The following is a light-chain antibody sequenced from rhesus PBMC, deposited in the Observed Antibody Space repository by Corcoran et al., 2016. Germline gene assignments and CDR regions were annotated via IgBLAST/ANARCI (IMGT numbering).Light chain of an antibody. Sequence: DIQMTQSPSSLSASVGDTVTITCRASQSISSWLAWYQQKPGKSPKHLIYKASTLQIGGPSRFSGSGAGTDFTLTISSLQSEDFAIYYCQQYSSSPFPFGPGTKLDIK. CDR3: QQYSSSPFP. V-gene: IGKV1-22*01. CDR2: KAS. CDR1: QSISSW. J-gene: IGKJ3*01.